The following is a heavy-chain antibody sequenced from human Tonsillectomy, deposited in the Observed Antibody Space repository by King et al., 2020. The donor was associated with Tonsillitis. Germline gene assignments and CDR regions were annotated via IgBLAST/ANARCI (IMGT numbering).Heavy chain of an antibody. D-gene: IGHD5/OR15-5a*01. CDR1: GFTFSSSW. CDR2: INQDGSEQ. CDR3: ARGGVSTPRTNWFDP. V-gene: IGHV3-7*03. J-gene: IGHJ5*02. Sequence: VQLVESGGGLVQPGGSLRLSCAASGFTFSSSWMSWVRQAPGKGLEWVANINQDGSEQYYVESVKGRFTISRDNAKHSLFLQMNSLRAEDTAVYYCARGGVSTPRTNWFDPWGQGTLVTVSS.